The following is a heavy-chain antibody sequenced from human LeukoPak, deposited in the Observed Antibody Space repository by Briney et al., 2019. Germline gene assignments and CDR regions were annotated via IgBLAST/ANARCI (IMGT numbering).Heavy chain of an antibody. V-gene: IGHV1-2*04. D-gene: IGHD6-13*01. CDR3: ARDLGGSSSWSYFDY. Sequence: GASVKVSCKASGYPFTTYGINWVRQAPGQGLEWMGWINPNSGGTNYAQKFQGWVTMTRDTSISTAYMELSRLRSDDTAVYYCARDLGGSSSWSYFDYWGQGTLVTVSS. CDR2: INPNSGGT. CDR1: GYPFTTYG. J-gene: IGHJ4*02.